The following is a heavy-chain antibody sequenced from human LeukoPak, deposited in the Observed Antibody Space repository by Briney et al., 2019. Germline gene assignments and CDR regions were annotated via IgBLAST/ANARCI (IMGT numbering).Heavy chain of an antibody. Sequence: SETLSLTCAVYGGSFSGYYWSWIRQPPGKGLEWIGEINHSGSTNYNPSLKSRVTISVDTSKSQFSLKLSSVTAADTAVYYCARGSIPTTVFAFDIWGQGTMVTVSS. CDR1: GGSFSGYY. D-gene: IGHD5-12*01. CDR3: ARGSIPTTVFAFDI. V-gene: IGHV4-34*01. CDR2: INHSGST. J-gene: IGHJ3*02.